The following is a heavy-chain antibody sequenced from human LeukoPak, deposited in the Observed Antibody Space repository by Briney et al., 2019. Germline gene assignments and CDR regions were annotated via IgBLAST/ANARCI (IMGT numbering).Heavy chain of an antibody. Sequence: GGSLRLSCTAPGSRFDDHGMAWVRQAPGKGLEWVCGINWNGGSTGYADSVKGRFTISRDNAKNSLYLQMNSLRVDDTALYYCARGDSSGWYFDDWGQGTLVTVSS. J-gene: IGHJ4*02. D-gene: IGHD6-19*01. CDR3: ARGDSSGWYFDD. CDR2: INWNGGST. CDR1: GSRFDDHG. V-gene: IGHV3-20*04.